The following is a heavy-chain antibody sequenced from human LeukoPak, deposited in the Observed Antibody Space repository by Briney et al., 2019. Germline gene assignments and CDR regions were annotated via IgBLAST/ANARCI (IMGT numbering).Heavy chain of an antibody. CDR2: IKPDGRSP. CDR3: ARGFRDY. V-gene: IGHV3-74*03. J-gene: IGHJ4*02. CDR1: GFTFSSYS. Sequence: QPGGSLRLSCAASGFTFSSYSMHWVRQVPGKGLVWVSRIKPDGRSPLYAGSVKGRFTVSRDDAKSTLYLEMNSLRAEDTAVYYCARGFRDYWGQGTLVTVSS.